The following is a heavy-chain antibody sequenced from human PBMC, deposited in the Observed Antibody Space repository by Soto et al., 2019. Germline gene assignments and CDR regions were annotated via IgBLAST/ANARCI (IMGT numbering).Heavy chain of an antibody. Sequence: GESLKISCKGSGYSFTNYWIGWVRQMPGKGLEWMGIIYPSDSDTRYSPSFQGQVTISADKSISTAYLQWSSLKASDTAMYYCARLANSGSYSNGMDVWGQGTTVTVS. CDR1: GYSFTNYW. CDR3: ARLANSGSYSNGMDV. V-gene: IGHV5-51*01. J-gene: IGHJ6*02. D-gene: IGHD1-26*01. CDR2: IYPSDSDT.